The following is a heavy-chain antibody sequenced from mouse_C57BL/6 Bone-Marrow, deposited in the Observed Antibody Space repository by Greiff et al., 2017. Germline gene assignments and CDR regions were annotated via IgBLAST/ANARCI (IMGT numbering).Heavy chain of an antibody. Sequence: DVQLQESGPELVKPGASVKISCKASGYSFTGYYMNWVKQSPEKSLEWIGEINPSTGGTTYNQKFKAKATLTVDKSSSTAYMQLKSLTSEDSAVYYCARGNSNYPYYFDYWGQGTTLTVSS. CDR1: GYSFTGYY. D-gene: IGHD2-5*01. J-gene: IGHJ2*01. CDR2: INPSTGGT. CDR3: ARGNSNYPYYFDY. V-gene: IGHV1-42*01.